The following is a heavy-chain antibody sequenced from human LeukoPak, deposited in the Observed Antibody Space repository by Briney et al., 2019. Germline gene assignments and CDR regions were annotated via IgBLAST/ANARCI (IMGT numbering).Heavy chain of an antibody. CDR2: IKQDGSEK. CDR1: GFTFSSYA. D-gene: IGHD3-22*01. CDR3: ARDEHQYFYASSGRFDY. Sequence: PGRSLRLSCAASGFTFSSYAMHWVRQAPGRGLEWVANIKQDGSEKYYGESVRGRITISRDNAKNSVYLQMNSLRAEDTAVYYCARDEHQYFYASSGRFDYWGQGTLVTVSS. V-gene: IGHV3-7*04. J-gene: IGHJ4*02.